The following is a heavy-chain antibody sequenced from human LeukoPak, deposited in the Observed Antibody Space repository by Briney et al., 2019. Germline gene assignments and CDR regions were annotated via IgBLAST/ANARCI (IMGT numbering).Heavy chain of an antibody. V-gene: IGHV4-39*01. CDR3: ARLPTVTFFDY. CDR2: IYYSEIT. J-gene: IGHJ4*02. Sequence: SETLSLTCTVSGGSISSYYWSWIRQPPGKGLEWIGNIYYSEITYYNPSLKSRVTISVDTSKNQFSLKLSSVTAADTAVYYCARLPTVTFFDYWGQGTLVTVSS. D-gene: IGHD4-17*01. CDR1: GGSISSYY.